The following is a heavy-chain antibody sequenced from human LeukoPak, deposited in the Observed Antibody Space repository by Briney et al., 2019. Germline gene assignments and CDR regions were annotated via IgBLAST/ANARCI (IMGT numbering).Heavy chain of an antibody. CDR1: GFTFNNYA. CDR2: IGTSGDST. D-gene: IGHD2-2*01. V-gene: IGHV3-23*01. Sequence: GGSLRLSCAASGFTFNNYAMTWVRQAPGKGLEWVSTIGTSGDSTYYADSVKGRFTISRDNSKNTLYLQMNSLTAEDTALHYCARARYCSSTSCFLDYWGQGTLVTVSS. J-gene: IGHJ4*02. CDR3: ARARYCSSTSCFLDY.